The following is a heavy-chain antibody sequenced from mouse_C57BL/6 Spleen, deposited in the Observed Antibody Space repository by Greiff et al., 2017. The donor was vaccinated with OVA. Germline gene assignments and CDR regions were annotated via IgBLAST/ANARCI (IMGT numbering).Heavy chain of an antibody. CDR2: IDPANGNT. CDR3: ARGTVPRRGAMDY. CDR1: GFNIKNTY. J-gene: IGHJ4*01. Sequence: EVQGVESVAELVRPGASVKLSCTASGFNIKNTYMHWVKQRPEQGLEWIGRIDPANGNTKYAPKFQGKATITADTSSNTAYLQLSSLTSEDTAIYYCARGTVPRRGAMDYWGQGTSVTVSS. V-gene: IGHV14-3*01. D-gene: IGHD1-1*01.